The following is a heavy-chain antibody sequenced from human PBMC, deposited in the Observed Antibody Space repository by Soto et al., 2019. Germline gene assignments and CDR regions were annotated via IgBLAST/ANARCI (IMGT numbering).Heavy chain of an antibody. J-gene: IGHJ4*02. D-gene: IGHD2-2*01. CDR2: MNPNSGNT. CDR3: ATDPDDLVPAAALHDDY. CDR1: GYTFTSYD. V-gene: IGHV1-8*01. Sequence: ASVKVSCKASGYTFTSYDINCVRQATGQGLEWMGWMNPNSGNTGYAQKFQGRGTMTRNTSISTAYMERSSLRSEDTAVYYCATDPDDLVPAAALHDDYWGQGTLVTVSS.